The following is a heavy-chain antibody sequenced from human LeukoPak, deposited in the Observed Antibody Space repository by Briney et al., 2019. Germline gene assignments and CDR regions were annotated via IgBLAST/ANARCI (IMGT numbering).Heavy chain of an antibody. D-gene: IGHD3-10*01. CDR3: ARGGSPYYYYYMDV. Sequence: GASVKVSCKASGYTFTGYYMHWVRQAPGQGLEWMGRINPNSGGTNYAQKFQGRVTMTRDTSISTAYMELSRLRSDDTAVYYCARGGSPYYYYYMDVWGKGTTVTVSS. CDR1: GYTFTGYY. CDR2: INPNSGGT. V-gene: IGHV1-2*06. J-gene: IGHJ6*03.